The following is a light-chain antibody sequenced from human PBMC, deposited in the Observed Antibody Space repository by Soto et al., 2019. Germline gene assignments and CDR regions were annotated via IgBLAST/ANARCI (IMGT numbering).Light chain of an antibody. CDR3: KQLNSYLT. CDR1: QGISSY. V-gene: IGKV1-9*01. CDR2: AAS. Sequence: IQLTQSPSSLSASVGDRVTITCRASQGISSYLAWYQQKPGKAPKLLIYAASTLQSGVTSRFSGSGYGTDFPLNISSLQPEDFATYYCKQLNSYLTFGGGTKV. J-gene: IGKJ4*01.